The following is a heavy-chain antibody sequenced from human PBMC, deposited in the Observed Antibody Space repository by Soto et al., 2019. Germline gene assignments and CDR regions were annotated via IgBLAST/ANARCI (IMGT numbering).Heavy chain of an antibody. CDR2: IYYSGST. D-gene: IGHD1-26*01. Sequence: PSETLSLTCTVSGGSISSGGYYWSWIRQHPGKGLEWIGYIYYSGSTYYNPSLKSRVTISVDTSKNQFSLKLSSVTAADTAVYYCARGGARPEYYFDYWGQGTLVTVSS. V-gene: IGHV4-31*03. J-gene: IGHJ4*02. CDR3: ARGGARPEYYFDY. CDR1: GGSISSGGYY.